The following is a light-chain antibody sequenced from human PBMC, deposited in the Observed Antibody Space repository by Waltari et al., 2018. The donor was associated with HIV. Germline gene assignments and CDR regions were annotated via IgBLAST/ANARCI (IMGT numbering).Light chain of an antibody. CDR1: QNFGTY. V-gene: IGKV1-39*01. CDR2: GAT. CDR3: QQSYRNPS. Sequence: DIQMFQSPSSLSEHVGDGVIITCRASQNFGTYLNWYQHISEKAPILLVSGATVLQKGGPSRFCDSGTGTLFTLKIASLQPEDSAAYSCQQSYRNPSFVQGTRLEI. J-gene: IGKJ2*03.